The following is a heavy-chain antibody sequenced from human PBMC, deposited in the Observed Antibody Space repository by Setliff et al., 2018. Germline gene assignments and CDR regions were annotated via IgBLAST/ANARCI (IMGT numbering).Heavy chain of an antibody. Sequence: ASVKVSCKASGYTFTSYDINWVQQAPGKGLEWMGLVDPEDGETIYAEKFQGRVTMTRDTSTSTVYMELSSLRSEDTAVYYCAREWIAVAGTGFDYWGQGTLVTVSS. CDR3: AREWIAVAGTGFDY. D-gene: IGHD6-19*01. J-gene: IGHJ4*02. V-gene: IGHV1-69-2*01. CDR1: GYTFTSYD. CDR2: VDPEDGET.